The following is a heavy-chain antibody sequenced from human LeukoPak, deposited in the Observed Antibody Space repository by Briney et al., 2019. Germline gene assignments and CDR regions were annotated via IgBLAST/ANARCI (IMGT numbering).Heavy chain of an antibody. CDR3: ARGESIVEGIYYYYGMDV. D-gene: IGHD2/OR15-2a*01. Sequence: GGSLRLSCAASGFTFSSYDMHWVRQATGTGLEWVSAIGTAGDTYYPGSVKGRFTISRENAKNSLYLQMNSLRAGDTAVYYCARGESIVEGIYYYYGMDVWGQGTTVTVSS. J-gene: IGHJ6*02. CDR2: IGTAGDT. CDR1: GFTFSSYD. V-gene: IGHV3-13*01.